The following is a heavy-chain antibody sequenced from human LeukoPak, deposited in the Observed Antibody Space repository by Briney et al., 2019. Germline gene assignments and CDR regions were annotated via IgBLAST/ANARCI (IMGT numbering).Heavy chain of an antibody. J-gene: IGHJ4*02. V-gene: IGHV3-53*01. CDR3: AKDLHYYDSTSPSN. D-gene: IGHD3-22*01. CDR2: IYSGGST. CDR1: GFTVSSNY. Sequence: PGGSLRLSCAASGFTVSSNYMSWVRQAPGKGLEWVSVIYSGGSTYYADSVKGRFTISRDNSKNTLYLQMNSLRAEDTAVYYCAKDLHYYDSTSPSNWGQGTLVTVSS.